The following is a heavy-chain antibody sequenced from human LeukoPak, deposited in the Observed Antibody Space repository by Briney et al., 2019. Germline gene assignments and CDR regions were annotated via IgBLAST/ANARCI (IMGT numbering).Heavy chain of an antibody. CDR1: GFTFSSYG. CDR2: IWYDGSNK. J-gene: IGHJ4*02. V-gene: IGHV3-33*01. Sequence: PGGSLRLSCAASGFTFSSYGMHWVRQAPGKGLEWVAVIWYDGSNKYYADSVKGRFTISRDNSKNTLYLQMNSLRAEDTAVYYCARRADYGGKIKGGTDYWAQGTLVTVSS. D-gene: IGHD4-23*01. CDR3: ARRADYGGKIKGGTDY.